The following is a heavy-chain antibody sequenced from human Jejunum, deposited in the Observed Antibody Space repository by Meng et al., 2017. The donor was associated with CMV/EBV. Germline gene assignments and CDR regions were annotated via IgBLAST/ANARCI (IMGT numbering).Heavy chain of an antibody. J-gene: IGHJ4*02. CDR2: ISSDSNYI. D-gene: IGHD3-10*01. V-gene: IGHV3-21*05. CDR3: ARDPTRYGSGSFYVDY. Sequence: FCSYRMHWFRQAPGKGLEWVSYISSDSNYIYYPDSVKGRFTISRDNAQNSLYLQMNSLRAEDTALYYCARDPTRYGSGSFYVDYWGRGTLVTVSS. CDR1: FCSYR.